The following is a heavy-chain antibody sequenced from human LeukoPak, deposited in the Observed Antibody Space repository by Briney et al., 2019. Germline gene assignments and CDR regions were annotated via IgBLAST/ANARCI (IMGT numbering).Heavy chain of an antibody. J-gene: IGHJ6*03. CDR1: GGTFSSYA. D-gene: IGHD6-13*01. V-gene: IGHV1-69*05. CDR3: AREDRGYSSSWHGAGDYYYYYMDV. Sequence: SVKVSCKASGGTFSSYAISWVRQAPGRGLEWMGRIIPIFGTANYAQKFQGRVTITTDESTSTAYMELSSLRSEDTAVYYCAREDRGYSSSWHGAGDYYYYYMDVWGKGTTVTVSS. CDR2: IIPIFGTA.